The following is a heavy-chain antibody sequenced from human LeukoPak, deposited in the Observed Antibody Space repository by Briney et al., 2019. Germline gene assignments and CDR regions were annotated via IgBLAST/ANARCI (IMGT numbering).Heavy chain of an antibody. J-gene: IGHJ5*02. D-gene: IGHD2-15*01. CDR3: ARTRLVVAATPIIWFDP. V-gene: IGHV4-59*01. CDR1: GGSISSYY. Sequence: SETLSLTCTVSGGSISSYYWSWIRQPPGKGLKWIGYIYYSGSTNYNPSLKSRVTISVDTSKNQFSLKLSSATAADTAVYYCARTRLVVAATPIIWFDPWGQGTLVTVSS. CDR2: IYYSGST.